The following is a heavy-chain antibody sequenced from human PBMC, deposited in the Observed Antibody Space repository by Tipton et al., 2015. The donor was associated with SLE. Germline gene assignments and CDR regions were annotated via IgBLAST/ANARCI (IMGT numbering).Heavy chain of an antibody. J-gene: IGHJ3*02. Sequence: GSLRLSCAASGFTFSSYWMHWVRQAPGKGLVWVSRINSDGSSTTYADSVKGRFTISRDNAKNTLYLQMNSLRAEDTAVYYCARDTVSSNDFWSGHDFDIWGQGTMVTVSS. CDR3: ARDTVSSNDFWSGHDFDI. D-gene: IGHD3-3*01. CDR2: INSDGSST. V-gene: IGHV3-74*01. CDR1: GFTFSSYW.